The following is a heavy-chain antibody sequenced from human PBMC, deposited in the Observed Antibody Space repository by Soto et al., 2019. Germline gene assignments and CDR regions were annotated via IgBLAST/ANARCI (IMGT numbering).Heavy chain of an antibody. V-gene: IGHV3-7*01. D-gene: IGHD6-6*01. J-gene: IGHJ5*02. CDR3: ARGRAARLWFEP. CDR1: GFTFSSYW. Sequence: EVQLVESGGGLVQPGGSLRLSCAASGFTFSSYWMRWVRQAPGKGLEWVAHIKEDGSKKFYGDSVKGRFTISRDKSKNSLYQQMKRLRAEDTAVYSCARGRAARLWFEPWGQGALVTVS. CDR2: IKEDGSKK.